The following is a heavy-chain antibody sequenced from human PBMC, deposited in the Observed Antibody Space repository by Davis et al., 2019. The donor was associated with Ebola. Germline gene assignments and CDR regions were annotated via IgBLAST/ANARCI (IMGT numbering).Heavy chain of an antibody. D-gene: IGHD3-3*01. CDR1: GFTFSSYA. V-gene: IGHV3-64*04. J-gene: IGHJ4*02. CDR2: ISTNGETT. CDR3: AASPGFVTSFDN. Sequence: GESLKISCSASGFTFSSYAMHWVRQAPGKGLESVSRISTNGETTYYAESVKGRFTISRDNSKNTLYLQMNSLRVEDTAVYFCAASPGFVTSFDNWGQGTLVTVSS.